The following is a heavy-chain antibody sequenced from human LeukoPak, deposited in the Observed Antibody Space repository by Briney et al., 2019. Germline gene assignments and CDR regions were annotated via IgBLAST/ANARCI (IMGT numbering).Heavy chain of an antibody. J-gene: IGHJ4*02. D-gene: IGHD6-13*01. Sequence: SESLSLTCTVSGGSISSSSYYWGWLRQPPGKGLEWIGSIYYSGSTYYNPSLKSRVTISVDTSKNQFSLKLSSVTAADTAVYYCARVAAAGTTFFDYWGQGTLVTVSS. CDR2: IYYSGST. V-gene: IGHV4-39*07. CDR1: GGSISSSSYY. CDR3: ARVAAAGTTFFDY.